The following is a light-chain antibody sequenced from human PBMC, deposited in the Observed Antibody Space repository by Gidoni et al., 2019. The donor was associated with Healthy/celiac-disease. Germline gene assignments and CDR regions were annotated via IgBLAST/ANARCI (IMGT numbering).Light chain of an antibody. CDR1: KLGDKY. Sequence: SYALTQPPSVSVSPGQTASITCSGDKLGDKYACWYQQKPGQSPVLVIYQDSRRPSGIPERFSGSSSGNTATLTISGTQAMDEADYYCQAWDSSTGVFGGGTKLTVL. CDR2: QDS. J-gene: IGLJ2*01. V-gene: IGLV3-1*01. CDR3: QAWDSSTGV.